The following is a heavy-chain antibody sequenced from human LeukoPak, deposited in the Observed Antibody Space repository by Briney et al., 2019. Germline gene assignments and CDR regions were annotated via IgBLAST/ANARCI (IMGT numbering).Heavy chain of an antibody. CDR2: MNPNSGNT. CDR1: GYTFTSYD. CDR3: ARGPYYDFWGGYPLYYYYMDV. V-gene: IGHV1-8*01. Sequence: GASVKVSCKASGYTFTSYDINWVRQATGQGLEWMGWMNPNSGNTGYAQKFQGRVTMTRNTSISTAYMELSSLRSEDTAVYYCARGPYYDFWGGYPLYYYYMDVWGKGTTVTVSS. D-gene: IGHD3-3*01. J-gene: IGHJ6*03.